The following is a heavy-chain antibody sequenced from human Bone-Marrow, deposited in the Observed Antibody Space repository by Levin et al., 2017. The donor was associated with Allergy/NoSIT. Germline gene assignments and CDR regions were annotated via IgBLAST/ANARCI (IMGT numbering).Heavy chain of an antibody. D-gene: IGHD3-9*01. J-gene: IGHJ4*02. CDR1: GFTFSTYS. CDR3: VKDGEETVDYDILTGYPH. Sequence: GESLKISCTASGFTFSTYSMSWRRQAPGKGLEWVSAIGYSDRTAYYADSVKGRFTIARDNSRNTVYLQMNSLRAEDTAVYYCVKDGEETVDYDILTGYPHWGQGILVTVSS. V-gene: IGHV3-23*01. CDR2: IGYSDRTA.